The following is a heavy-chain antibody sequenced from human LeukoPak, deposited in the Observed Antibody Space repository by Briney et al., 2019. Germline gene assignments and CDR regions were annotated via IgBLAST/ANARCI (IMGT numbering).Heavy chain of an antibody. CDR3: AREIGSRVVEYFDY. CDR1: GFTFSSYG. J-gene: IGHJ4*02. V-gene: IGHV3-30*02. D-gene: IGHD2-15*01. Sequence: GGSLRLSCAASGFTFSSYGMHWVRQAPGKGLEWVAFIRYDGSNKYYADSVKGRFTISRDNSKNTLYLQMNSLRAEDTAVYYCAREIGSRVVEYFDYWGQGTLVTVSS. CDR2: IRYDGSNK.